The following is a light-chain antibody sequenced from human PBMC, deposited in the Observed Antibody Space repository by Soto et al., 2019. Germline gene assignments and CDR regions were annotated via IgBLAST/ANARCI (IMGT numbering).Light chain of an antibody. Sequence: QSVLTQSSSASASLGSSVKLTCTLSSGHSSYIIAWHQQQPGKAPRYLMKLEGSGSYNKGSGVPDRFSGSSSGADRYLTISNLQFEDEADYYCETWDSNPWVFGGGTNSPS. J-gene: IGLJ3*02. CDR2: LEGSGSY. CDR1: SGHSSYI. V-gene: IGLV4-60*02. CDR3: ETWDSNPWV.